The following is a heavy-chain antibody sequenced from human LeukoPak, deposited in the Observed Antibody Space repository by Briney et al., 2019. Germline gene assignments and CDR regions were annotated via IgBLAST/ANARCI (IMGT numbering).Heavy chain of an antibody. CDR3: ARHQWHYYYYMGV. CDR1: GGSISSSSYC. Sequence: SETLSLTCTVSGGSISSSSYCWGGIRQRPGKGLEWIGSIYYSGDTYYNPSLKSRRVTISVDTSKHQFSLRLSSVTAADTAVYYCARHQWHYYYYMGVWGKGSTVTVSS. CDR2: IYYSGDT. J-gene: IGHJ6*03. D-gene: IGHD6-19*01. V-gene: IGHV4-39*01.